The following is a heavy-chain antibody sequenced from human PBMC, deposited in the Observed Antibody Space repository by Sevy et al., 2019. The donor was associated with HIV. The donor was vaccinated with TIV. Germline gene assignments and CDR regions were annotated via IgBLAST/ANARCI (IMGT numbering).Heavy chain of an antibody. CDR3: VRQCAS. CDR2: ISSSGSTM. Sequence: GGSLRLSCAASGFTFREHLMNWIRQVPGKGLEWVSYISSSGSTMYYADSVKGRFTISRDSAKNSLYLQMNTLRAEDTAVYYCVRQCASWGQGTLVTVSS. CDR1: GFTFREHL. V-gene: IGHV3-11*01. J-gene: IGHJ5*02.